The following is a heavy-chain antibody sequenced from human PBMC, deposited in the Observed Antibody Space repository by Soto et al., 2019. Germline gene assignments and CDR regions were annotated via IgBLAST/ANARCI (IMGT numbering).Heavy chain of an antibody. Sequence: GGSLRLSCAASGFTFSSYSMNWVRQAPGKGLEWVSYISSSSSTIYYADSVKGRFTISRDNAKNSLYLQMNSLRDEDTFVYYCARDESLWDYGSGRPIDYWGQGTLVTVSS. CDR2: ISSSSSTI. V-gene: IGHV3-48*02. J-gene: IGHJ4*02. CDR3: ARDESLWDYGSGRPIDY. D-gene: IGHD3-10*01. CDR1: GFTFSSYS.